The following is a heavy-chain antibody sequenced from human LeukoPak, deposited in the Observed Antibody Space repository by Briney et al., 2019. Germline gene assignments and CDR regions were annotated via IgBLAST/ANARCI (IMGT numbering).Heavy chain of an antibody. CDR1: GFTFTTYG. Sequence: LRLSCAASGFTFTTYGMNWVRQAPGKGLEWVSGVSGSGISTYYADSVRGRFTISRDNSKNTVYLQMSSLRAEDTAVYYCAKTAYLATVGTPPDYWGQGTLVTVSS. D-gene: IGHD6-13*01. J-gene: IGHJ4*02. CDR2: VSGSGIST. CDR3: AKTAYLATVGTPPDY. V-gene: IGHV3-23*01.